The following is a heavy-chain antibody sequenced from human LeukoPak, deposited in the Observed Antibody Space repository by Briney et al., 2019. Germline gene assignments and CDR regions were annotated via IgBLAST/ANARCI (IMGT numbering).Heavy chain of an antibody. D-gene: IGHD3-22*01. J-gene: IGHJ4*02. CDR3: ARNGYYSIDY. V-gene: IGHV4-39*07. CDR2: IFYSGST. Sequence: DWVRQPPGKGLEWIGNIFYSGSTYYSPSLKSRVTISLDTSRNQFSLKLTSVTAADTALYYCARNGYYSIDYWGQGTLVTVSS.